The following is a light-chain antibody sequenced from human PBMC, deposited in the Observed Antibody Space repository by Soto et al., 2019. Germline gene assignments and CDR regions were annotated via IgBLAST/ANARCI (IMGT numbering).Light chain of an antibody. CDR1: QSINNW. V-gene: IGKV1-5*03. CDR3: QQYNRYSWT. CDR2: KAS. Sequence: DIQMTQSPSTLSASVGDRVTITCRASQSINNWLAWYQQKPRKAPKLLIYKASILESGVPSRFSGSGSGTEFTLTISSLQPDDSATYYCQQYNRYSWTFGQGTNVEIK. J-gene: IGKJ1*01.